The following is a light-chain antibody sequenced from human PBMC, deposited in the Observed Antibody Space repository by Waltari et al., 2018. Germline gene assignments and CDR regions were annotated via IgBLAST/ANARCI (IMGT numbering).Light chain of an antibody. CDR3: QSYDPSQSEVV. J-gene: IGLJ2*01. CDR1: SSNIGAGYD. V-gene: IGLV1-40*01. CDR2: GRN. Sequence: QSGLTQPPSVSGAPGQTISISCPGSSSNIGAGYDIFWYQQFPGAAPNLHIYGRNHRTSGVPGRFSGSQSGTSASLAITGLQAEDEADYYCQSYDPSQSEVVFGGGTKLTVL.